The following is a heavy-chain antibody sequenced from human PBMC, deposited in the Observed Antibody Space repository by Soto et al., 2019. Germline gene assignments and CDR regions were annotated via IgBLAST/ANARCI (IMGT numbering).Heavy chain of an antibody. CDR3: ARRFDTSGYSPRDAFGI. J-gene: IGHJ3*02. CDR2: IDPGDSET. D-gene: IGHD3-22*01. V-gene: IGHV5-51*01. Sequence: GESLKISCKGSGNSFSNYWIAWVRQMPGKGLEWMGIIDPGDSETRYNPTFQGQVTISADKAISTAYLQRSRLKASDTAMYYCARRFDTSGYSPRDAFGIWGQGTMVT. CDR1: GNSFSNYW.